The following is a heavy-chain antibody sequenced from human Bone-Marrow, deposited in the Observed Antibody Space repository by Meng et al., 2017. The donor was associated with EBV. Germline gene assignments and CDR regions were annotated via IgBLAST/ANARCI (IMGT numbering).Heavy chain of an antibody. Sequence: EVPLLRYGGGSCQRGVSLRVSCAASEFTVSSYWMHWVRQAPGKGLVCVSRINSDGSSTSYADSVKGRFSISRDNAKNTLYLQMNSLTVDDTAIYYCVRGYGGSYLGGDHWGQGTLVTVSS. CDR1: EFTVSSYW. D-gene: IGHD1-26*01. V-gene: IGHV3-74*01. CDR3: VRGYGGSYLGGDH. J-gene: IGHJ5*02. CDR2: INSDGSST.